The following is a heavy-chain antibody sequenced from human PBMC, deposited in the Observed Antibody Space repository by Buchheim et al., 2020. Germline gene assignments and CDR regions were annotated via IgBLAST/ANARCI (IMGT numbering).Heavy chain of an antibody. D-gene: IGHD3-9*01. CDR2: IKQDGSEK. V-gene: IGHV3-7*01. CDR1: GFTFSSYW. J-gene: IGHJ4*02. Sequence: EVQLVESGGGLVQPWGSLRLSCAASGFTFSSYWMSWVRQAPGKGLEWVANIKQDGSEKYYVDSVKGRFTISRDNAKNSLYLQMNSLRAEDTAVYYCARVRYFDWLSELYYFDYWGQGTL. CDR3: ARVRYFDWLSELYYFDY.